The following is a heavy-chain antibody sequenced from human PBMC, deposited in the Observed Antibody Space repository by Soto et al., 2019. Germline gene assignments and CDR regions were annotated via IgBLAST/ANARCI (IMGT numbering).Heavy chain of an antibody. Sequence: EVQLVQSGGGLVRPGESLRLSCAASGFQFNIYSMNWIRQAPGKGLEWVSYITSDTLTIRYADSVRGRFIISRDNAGNSVFLQMNSLRDEHSATYYCARSVEGQFDYWGQGALVTVSS. D-gene: IGHD6-19*01. CDR1: GFQFNIYS. J-gene: IGHJ4*02. V-gene: IGHV3-48*02. CDR2: ITSDTLTI. CDR3: ARSVEGQFDY.